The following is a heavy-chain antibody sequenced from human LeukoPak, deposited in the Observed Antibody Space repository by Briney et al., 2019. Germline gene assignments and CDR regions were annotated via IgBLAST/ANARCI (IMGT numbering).Heavy chain of an antibody. Sequence: PGGSLRLSCAASGFTVSSNYMSWVRQAPGKGLEWVSVIYSSGSTYYADSVKGRFTISRDNSKNTLYLQMNSLRAEDTAVYYCSYYYDSSGYFLWGQGTLVTVS. CDR2: IYSSGST. J-gene: IGHJ4*02. V-gene: IGHV3-66*01. CDR3: SYYYDSSGYFL. CDR1: GFTVSSNY. D-gene: IGHD3-22*01.